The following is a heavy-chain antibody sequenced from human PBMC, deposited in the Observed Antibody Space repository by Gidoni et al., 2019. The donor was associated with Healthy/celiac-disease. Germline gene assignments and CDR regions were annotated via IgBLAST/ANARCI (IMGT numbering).Heavy chain of an antibody. Sequence: MSWVRQAPGKGLEWVSAISGSGGSTYYADSVKGRFTISRDNSKNTLYLQMNSLRAEDTAVYYCAKDEGWEYGDYALKSNYFDYWGQGTLVTVSS. V-gene: IGHV3-23*01. CDR2: ISGSGGST. J-gene: IGHJ4*02. CDR3: AKDEGWEYGDYALKSNYFDY. D-gene: IGHD4-17*01.